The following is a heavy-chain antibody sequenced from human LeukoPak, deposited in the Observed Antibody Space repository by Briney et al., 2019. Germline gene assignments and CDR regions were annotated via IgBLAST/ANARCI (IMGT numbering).Heavy chain of an antibody. CDR3: ARGGILTEFDY. Sequence: GGSLRLSCAASGFIFSSYAMSWVRQAPGKGLEWVSHISGSGGSTYYADSVKGRFTISRDNSKNTLYLQMDSVRAEDTAVYYCARGGILTEFDYWGQGTLVTVSS. V-gene: IGHV3-23*01. J-gene: IGHJ4*02. D-gene: IGHD3-9*01. CDR1: GFIFSSYA. CDR2: ISGSGGST.